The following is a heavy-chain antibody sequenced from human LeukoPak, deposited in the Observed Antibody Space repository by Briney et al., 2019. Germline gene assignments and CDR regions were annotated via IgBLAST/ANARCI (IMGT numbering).Heavy chain of an antibody. CDR2: INHSGST. V-gene: IGHV4-34*01. CDR3: ARQDIVVVPAAIPPPIDP. CDR1: GASFSGYY. Sequence: SETLSLTCAVYGASFSGYYWSWIRQPPGKGLEWIGEINHSGSTNYNPSLKSRVTISVDTSKNQFSLKLSSVTAADTAVYYCARQDIVVVPAAIPPPIDPWGQGTLVTVSS. D-gene: IGHD2-2*02. J-gene: IGHJ5*02.